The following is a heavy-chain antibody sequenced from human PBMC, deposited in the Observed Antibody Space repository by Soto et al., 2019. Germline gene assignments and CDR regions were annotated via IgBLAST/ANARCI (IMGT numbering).Heavy chain of an antibody. CDR3: AKDATRSSGWYHFDY. Sequence: VQLLESGGGLVQPGGSRRLSCAASGFTFTSFAMGWVRQAPGKGLEWVSVINDSGDSTYYADSVKGRFTISRDNSKNTLYLQMNSLRAEDTAIYYCAKDATRSSGWYHFDYWGQGALVTVSS. CDR1: GFTFTSFA. V-gene: IGHV3-23*01. D-gene: IGHD6-19*01. J-gene: IGHJ4*02. CDR2: INDSGDST.